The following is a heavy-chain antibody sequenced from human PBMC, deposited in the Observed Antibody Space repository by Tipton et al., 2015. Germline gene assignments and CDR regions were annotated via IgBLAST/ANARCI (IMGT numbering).Heavy chain of an antibody. CDR1: GGSISSSSYY. Sequence: TLSLTCTVSGGSISSSSYYWDWIRQSPGKGLEWIGNIYYSGSTYYNPSLKSRVTISLNTSKNQFSLKMSSVTAADTAVYFCARDLEHGMDVWGQGTTVTVS. CDR2: IYYSGST. CDR3: ARDLEHGMDV. V-gene: IGHV4-39*07. J-gene: IGHJ6*02.